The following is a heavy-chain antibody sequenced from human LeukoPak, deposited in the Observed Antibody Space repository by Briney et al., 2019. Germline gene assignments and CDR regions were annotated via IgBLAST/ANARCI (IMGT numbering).Heavy chain of an antibody. CDR1: GYTFTGYY. J-gene: IGHJ4*02. Sequence: ASVKVSCKASGYTFTGYYMHWVRQAPGQGLEWMGWINPNSGGTNYAQKFQGRVTMTRDTSISTAYMELSRLRSDDTAVYYCARAVVAAAGSFDYWGQGPLVTVSS. D-gene: IGHD6-13*01. CDR2: INPNSGGT. CDR3: ARAVVAAAGSFDY. V-gene: IGHV1-2*02.